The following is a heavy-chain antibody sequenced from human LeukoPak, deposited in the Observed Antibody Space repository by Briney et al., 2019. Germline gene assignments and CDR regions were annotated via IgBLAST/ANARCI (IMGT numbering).Heavy chain of an antibody. J-gene: IGHJ6*02. CDR2: ISGSGGST. D-gene: IGHD2-15*01. Sequence: GGSLRLSCAASGFTFSSYAMSWVRQAPGKGLEWVSAISGSGGSTYYADSVKGRFTISRDNSKNTLYLQMNSLRAEDTAVYYCARDVGDCSGGSCYSSMLVISVGMDVWGQGTTVTVSS. V-gene: IGHV3-23*01. CDR3: ARDVGDCSGGSCYSSMLVISVGMDV. CDR1: GFTFSSYA.